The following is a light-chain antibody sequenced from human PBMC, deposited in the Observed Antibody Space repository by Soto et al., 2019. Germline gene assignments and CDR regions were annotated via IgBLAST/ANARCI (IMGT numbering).Light chain of an antibody. CDR1: SNDVGGYNY. CDR2: GVS. V-gene: IGLV2-14*01. Sequence: QSALTQPASVSGSPGQSIAISCTGTSNDVGGYNYVSWYQQHPGKAPKLIIYGVSDRPSEVSSRFSGSKSGNTASLTISGLQAEDEADYYCTSYTGTNTLVFGGGTKLTVL. J-gene: IGLJ3*02. CDR3: TSYTGTNTLV.